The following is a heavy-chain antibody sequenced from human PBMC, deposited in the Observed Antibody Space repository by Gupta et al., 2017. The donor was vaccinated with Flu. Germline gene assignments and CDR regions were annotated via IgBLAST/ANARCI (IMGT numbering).Heavy chain of an antibody. V-gene: IGHV3-23*01. Sequence: EVQLLESGGGVVQPGESLRLSCVVSGLTFSDYAMKWVRQAPGKGLWLLSTVGAGGDRTYYADSLMGRFTISRDNSKNTIYLQMNSLRGDDTAVYYCTKDRSGNPAIDYWGQGALVTVSA. CDR1: GLTFSDYA. CDR2: VGAGGDRT. CDR3: TKDRSGNPAIDY. J-gene: IGHJ4*02. D-gene: IGHD6-13*01.